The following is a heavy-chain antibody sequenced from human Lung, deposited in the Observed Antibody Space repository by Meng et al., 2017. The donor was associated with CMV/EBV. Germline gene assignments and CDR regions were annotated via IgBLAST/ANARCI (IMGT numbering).Heavy chain of an antibody. V-gene: IGHV3-21*01. Sequence: GGSXRLXCAASGFTFNSYSMNWVRQAPGKGLEWVSSISHTGSYIYYADSVRGRFTISRDNAKNSLYLQLNSLRAEDTAVYCCARDGDRFLTTEYYFDYWGQGNXVTVSS. D-gene: IGHD4-11*01. CDR3: ARDGDRFLTTEYYFDY. CDR2: ISHTGSYI. CDR1: GFTFNSYS. J-gene: IGHJ4*02.